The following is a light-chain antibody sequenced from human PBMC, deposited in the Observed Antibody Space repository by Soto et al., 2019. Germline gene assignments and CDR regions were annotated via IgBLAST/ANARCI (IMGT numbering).Light chain of an antibody. CDR1: QSVSSGY. J-gene: IGKJ1*01. Sequence: EIVFTQSPCTLSLSPGERATLSCRASQSVSSGYLAWYQQKPGQAPRLLIYDASSRATGIPDRFSGSGSGTDFTLTISRLEPEDFAVYYCQQYGSSPRTFGQGTKVDIK. CDR2: DAS. CDR3: QQYGSSPRT. V-gene: IGKV3-20*01.